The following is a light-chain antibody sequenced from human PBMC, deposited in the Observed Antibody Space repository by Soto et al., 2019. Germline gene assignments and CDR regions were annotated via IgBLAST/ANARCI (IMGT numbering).Light chain of an antibody. CDR3: QQYNSPAA. Sequence: DIQMTQSPSTLSASVGDRVTITCRASQSIRSWLAWYPQKPGKAPKLLIYDASSLESGVPSRFSGSGSGTEFTLTISSLQPDDFATYYCQQYNSPAAFGGGTKVEIK. J-gene: IGKJ4*01. CDR1: QSIRSW. V-gene: IGKV1-5*01. CDR2: DAS.